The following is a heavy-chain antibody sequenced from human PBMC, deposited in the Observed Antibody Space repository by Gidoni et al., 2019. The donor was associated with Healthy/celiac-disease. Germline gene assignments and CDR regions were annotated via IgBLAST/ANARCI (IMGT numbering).Heavy chain of an antibody. CDR1: GFPFSSYG. J-gene: IGHJ4*02. CDR2: IWYDGSNK. D-gene: IGHD3-10*01. V-gene: IGHV3-33*01. CDR3: AREYGLNDFDY. Sequence: QVQLVESGGGVVQPGRSLRLSCAASGFPFSSYGMHWVRKAPGTGLEWVAVIWYDGSNKYYADSVKGRFTISRDNSKNTLYLQMNSLRAEDTAVYYCAREYGLNDFDYWGQGTLVTVSS.